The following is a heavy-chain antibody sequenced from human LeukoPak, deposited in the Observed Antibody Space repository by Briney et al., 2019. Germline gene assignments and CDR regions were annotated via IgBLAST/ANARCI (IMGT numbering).Heavy chain of an antibody. CDR2: ISAYNGNT. CDR1: GYTSTSYG. CDR3: ARASRHSSSWEDYYYYYYMDV. Sequence: GASVKVSCKASGYTSTSYGISWVRQAPGQGLEWMGWISAYNGNTNYAQKLQGRVTMTTDTSTSTAYMELSSLGSEDTAVYYCARASRHSSSWEDYYYYYYMDVWGKGTTVTISS. J-gene: IGHJ6*03. D-gene: IGHD6-13*01. V-gene: IGHV1-18*01.